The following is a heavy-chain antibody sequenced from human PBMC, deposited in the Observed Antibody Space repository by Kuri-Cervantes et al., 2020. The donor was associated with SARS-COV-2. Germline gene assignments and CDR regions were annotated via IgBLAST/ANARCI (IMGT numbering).Heavy chain of an antibody. J-gene: IGHJ4*02. V-gene: IGHV3-15*07. CDR3: TTDQPFWADTTGPFDY. D-gene: IGHD4-17*01. CDR2: IKSKTDGGTT. Sequence: GGSLRPSCAASGSTFSNAWMNWVSQVPGKGLEWDGRIKSKTDGGTTDYAAPVTGRFTISRDDSKNTLYRQMNSLKTEDTAVYYCTTDQPFWADTTGPFDYWGQGTLVTVSS. CDR1: GSTFSNAW.